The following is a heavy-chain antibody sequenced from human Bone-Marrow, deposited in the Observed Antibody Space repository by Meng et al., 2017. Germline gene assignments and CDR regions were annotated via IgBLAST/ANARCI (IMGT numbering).Heavy chain of an antibody. V-gene: IGHV3-7*01. CDR1: GFTFSSYW. Sequence: GESLKISCAASGFTFSSYWMSWVRQAPGKGLEWVANIKQDGSEKYYVDSVKGRFTISRDNAKNSLYLQMNSLRAEDMAVYYCARDGVSSSWYMGLCAFDIWGQGTMVTVSS. D-gene: IGHD6-13*01. CDR3: ARDGVSSSWYMGLCAFDI. J-gene: IGHJ3*02. CDR2: IKQDGSEK.